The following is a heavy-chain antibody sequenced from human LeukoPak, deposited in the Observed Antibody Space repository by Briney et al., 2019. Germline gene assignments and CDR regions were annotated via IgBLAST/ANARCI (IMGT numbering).Heavy chain of an antibody. CDR3: ARPKSSSGWNFDY. J-gene: IGHJ4*02. D-gene: IGHD6-19*01. V-gene: IGHV3-7*05. CDR1: GFTLSSYW. CDR2: IKQDGREK. Sequence: GGSLRLSCAASGFTLSSYWMSGVRQAPGKGLEWVANIKQDGREKYYVDPEKGRFTISRDNAKSSLYLQMNSLRAEDTAVYYCARPKSSSGWNFDYWGQGTLVTVSS.